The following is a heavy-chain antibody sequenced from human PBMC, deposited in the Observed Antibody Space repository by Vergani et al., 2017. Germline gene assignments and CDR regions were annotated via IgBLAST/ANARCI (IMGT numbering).Heavy chain of an antibody. Sequence: QVQLVQSGAEVKKPGASVKVSCKASGGTFSSYAISWVRQAPGQGLEWMGRISAYNGNTNYAQKLQGRVTMTTDTSTSTAYMELRSLRSDDTAVYYCAREIRIVVPAAILRVDEYYYYGMDVWGQGTTVTVSS. V-gene: IGHV1-18*01. CDR2: ISAYNGNT. CDR3: AREIRIVVPAAILRVDEYYYYGMDV. CDR1: GGTFSSYA. D-gene: IGHD2-2*01. J-gene: IGHJ6*02.